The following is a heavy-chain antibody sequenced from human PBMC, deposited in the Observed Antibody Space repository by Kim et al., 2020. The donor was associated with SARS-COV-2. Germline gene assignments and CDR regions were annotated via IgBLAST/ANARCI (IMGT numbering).Heavy chain of an antibody. CDR2: IKQDGSEK. V-gene: IGHV3-7*03. Sequence: GGSLRLSCAASGFTFSSYWMSWVRQAPGKGLEWVANIKQDGSEKYYVDSVKGRFTISRDNAKNSLYLQMNSLRAEDTAVYYCARDCITMVRGVIHSWFDPWGQGTLVTVSS. CDR3: ARDCITMVRGVIHSWFDP. CDR1: GFTFSSYW. D-gene: IGHD3-10*01. J-gene: IGHJ5*02.